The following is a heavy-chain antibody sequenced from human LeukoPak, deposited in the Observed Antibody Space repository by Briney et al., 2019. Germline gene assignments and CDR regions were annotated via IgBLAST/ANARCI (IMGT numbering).Heavy chain of an antibody. CDR1: GGSISSSNW. CDR2: IYHSGST. J-gene: IGHJ4*02. CDR3: ARSFSSWSPQSVVDY. Sequence: PSGTLSLTCAVSGGSISSSNWWSWVRQPPGKGLEWIGEIYHSGSTYYNPSLKSRVTISVDTSKNQFSLKLSSVTAADTAVYYCARSFSSWSPQSVVDYWGQGTLVTVSS. V-gene: IGHV4-4*02. D-gene: IGHD6-13*01.